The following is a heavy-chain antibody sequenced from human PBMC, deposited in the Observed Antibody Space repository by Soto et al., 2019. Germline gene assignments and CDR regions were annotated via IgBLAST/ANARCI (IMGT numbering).Heavy chain of an antibody. CDR3: ARDPVLTGMFDF. V-gene: IGHV4-59*01. CDR1: GGSIGSYH. Sequence: PSETLSLTCTVSGGSIGSYHWSWVRQPPGKGLEWIASVYYTGTTNYNPSLGSRVTISIDAPGNRFSMEITSVTAADTAIYYCARDPVLTGMFDFWGQGTLVTVS. J-gene: IGHJ4*02. CDR2: VYYTGTT.